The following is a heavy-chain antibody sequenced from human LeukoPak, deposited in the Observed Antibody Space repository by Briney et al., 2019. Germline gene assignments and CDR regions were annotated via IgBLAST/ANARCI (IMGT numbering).Heavy chain of an antibody. J-gene: IGHJ6*02. CDR3: AKKVGYCSSTSCGFTFGDYYYGMDV. V-gene: IGHV3-23*01. D-gene: IGHD2-2*01. Sequence: GGSLRLSCAASGFTFSSYAMSWVRQAPGKGLEWVSAINGSGGSTYYADSVKGRFTISRDNSKNTLYLQMNSLRAEDTAVYYCAKKVGYCSSTSCGFTFGDYYYGMDVWGQGTTVTVSS. CDR2: INGSGGST. CDR1: GFTFSSYA.